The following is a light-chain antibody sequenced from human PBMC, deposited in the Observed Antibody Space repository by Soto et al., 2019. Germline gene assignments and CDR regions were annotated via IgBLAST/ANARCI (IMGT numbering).Light chain of an antibody. CDR1: QGISSY. J-gene: IGKJ3*01. Sequence: QLTQSPSSLSASVGDRVTITCRASQGISSYLAWYQQKPGEAPKLLIYAASTLQSGVPSRFSGSGSGTDFTLTISSLQPEDFATYYCQQLNSYVFTFGPGTKVDIK. CDR3: QQLNSYVFT. V-gene: IGKV1-9*01. CDR2: AAS.